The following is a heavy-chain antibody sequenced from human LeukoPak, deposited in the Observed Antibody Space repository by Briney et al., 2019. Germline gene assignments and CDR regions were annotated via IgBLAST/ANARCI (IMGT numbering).Heavy chain of an antibody. J-gene: IGHJ4*02. CDR3: AKPTWPYYFDY. V-gene: IGHV3-30*02. CDR2: IRYDGSNK. D-gene: IGHD2/OR15-2a*01. Sequence: GGSLRLSCAASGFTFSSYGTHWVRQAPGKGLEWVAFIRYDGSNKYYADSVKGRFTISRDNSKNTLYLQMNSLRAEDTAVYYCAKPTWPYYFDYWGQGTLVTVSS. CDR1: GFTFSSYG.